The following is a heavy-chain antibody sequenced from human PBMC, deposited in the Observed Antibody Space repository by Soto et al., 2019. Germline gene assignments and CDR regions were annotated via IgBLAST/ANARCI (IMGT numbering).Heavy chain of an antibody. D-gene: IGHD6-13*01. CDR2: IKSKTDGGTT. Sequence: PGGSLRLSCAASGFTFSNAWMSWVRQAPGKGLEWVGRIKSKTDGGTTDYAAPVKGRFTISRDDSKNTLYLQMNSLKTEDTAVYYCTTKLPGIAAAGTNLHFDYWGQGTLVTVSS. V-gene: IGHV3-15*01. J-gene: IGHJ4*02. CDR3: TTKLPGIAAAGTNLHFDY. CDR1: GFTFSNAW.